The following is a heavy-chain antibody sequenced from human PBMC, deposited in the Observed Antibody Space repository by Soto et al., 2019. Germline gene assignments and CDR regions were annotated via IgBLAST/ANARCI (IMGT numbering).Heavy chain of an antibody. D-gene: IGHD1-1*01. Sequence: GGSLRLSCAATRFTFSPYDKHLGRLIIGKGLEWVAVIGTSGDSSYVGSVKGPFTISRDNSKNSLYLQMNSLRPEDTAFYFCAKSKTKKQLWSTDALDFWGQGTMVTVSS. J-gene: IGHJ3*01. V-gene: IGHV3-13*01. CDR2: IGTSGDS. CDR1: RFTFSPYD. CDR3: AKSKTKKQLWSTDALDF.